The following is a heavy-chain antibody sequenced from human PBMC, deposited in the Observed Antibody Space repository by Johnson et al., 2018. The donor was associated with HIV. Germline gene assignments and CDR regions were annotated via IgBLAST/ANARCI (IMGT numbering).Heavy chain of an antibody. CDR2: IKQDGSEK. D-gene: IGHD5-12*01. CDR1: GFTFSTYW. CDR3: ASLYSGYDNDGFDI. Sequence: VQLVESGGGLVQPGGSLRLSCAASGFTFSTYWMSWVRQAPGKGLEWVAKIKQDGSEKYYVDYVKGRFTISRDNAKNSLYLQMNSLRAEDTAVYYCASLYSGYDNDGFDIWGQGTLVTVSS. J-gene: IGHJ3*02. V-gene: IGHV3-7*01.